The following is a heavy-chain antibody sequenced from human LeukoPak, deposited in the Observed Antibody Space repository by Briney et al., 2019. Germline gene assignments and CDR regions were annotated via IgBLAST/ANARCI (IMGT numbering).Heavy chain of an antibody. CDR1: GYTFTGYY. J-gene: IGHJ4*02. Sequence: VASVKVSCKASGYTFTGYYMHWVRQAPGQGLEWMGRINPNSGGTNYAQKFQGRVTMTRDTSISTAYMELSSLRSEDMAVYYCARELSPTSFDYWGQGTLVTVSS. CDR3: ARELSPTSFDY. V-gene: IGHV1-2*06. D-gene: IGHD2/OR15-2a*01. CDR2: INPNSGGT.